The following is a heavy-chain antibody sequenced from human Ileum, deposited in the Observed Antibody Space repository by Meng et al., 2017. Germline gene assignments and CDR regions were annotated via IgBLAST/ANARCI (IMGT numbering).Heavy chain of an antibody. D-gene: IGHD4-11*01. CDR3: ASFPDYSNYGYLGYYYYGMDV. CDR1: GFTFSSYW. Sequence: GESLKISCAASGFTFSSYWMHWVRQAPGKGLVWVSRINSDGSSTSYADSVKGRFTISRDNAKNTLYLQMNSLRAEDTAVYYCASFPDYSNYGYLGYYYYGMDVWGQGTTVTVSS. CDR2: INSDGSST. J-gene: IGHJ6*02. V-gene: IGHV3-74*01.